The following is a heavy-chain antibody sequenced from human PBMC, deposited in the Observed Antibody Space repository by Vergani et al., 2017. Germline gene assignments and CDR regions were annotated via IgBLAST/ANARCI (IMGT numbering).Heavy chain of an antibody. V-gene: IGHV4-31*01. CDR2: IYYSGST. Sequence: QVQLQESGPGLVKPSQTLSLTCTVSGGSISSGGYYWSWIRQHPGKGLEWIGYIYYSGSTYYNPSLKSLVTISVDTSKNQFSLKLSSVTAADTAVYYCARATRGLEGAAAGSYYFDYWGQGTLVTVSS. CDR3: ARATRGLEGAAAGSYYFDY. J-gene: IGHJ4*02. D-gene: IGHD6-13*01. CDR1: GGSISSGGYY.